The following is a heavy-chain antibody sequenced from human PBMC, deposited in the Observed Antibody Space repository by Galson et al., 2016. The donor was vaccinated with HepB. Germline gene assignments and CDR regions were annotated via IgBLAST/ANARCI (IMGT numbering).Heavy chain of an antibody. Sequence: SLRLSCAASGFTFSGSYMNWVRQAPGKGLEWVSYIDISGSIIYYADSVKGRFTISRDNAKNTLYLQMNSLRAEDTAVYYCGSVFEYWGQGTLVAVSS. CDR1: GFTFSGSY. CDR2: IDISGSII. V-gene: IGHV3-48*03. CDR3: GSVFEY. J-gene: IGHJ4*02.